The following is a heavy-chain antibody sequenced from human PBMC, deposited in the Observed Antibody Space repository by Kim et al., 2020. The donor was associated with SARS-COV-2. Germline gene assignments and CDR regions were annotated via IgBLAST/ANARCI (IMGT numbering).Heavy chain of an antibody. J-gene: IGHJ5*02. V-gene: IGHV4-31*02. D-gene: IGHD6-13*01. Sequence: PSLKSRVTISVDTSKNQFSLKLSSVTAADTAVYYCARDWRYSSSWRTVDPWGQGTLVTVSS. CDR3: ARDWRYSSSWRTVDP.